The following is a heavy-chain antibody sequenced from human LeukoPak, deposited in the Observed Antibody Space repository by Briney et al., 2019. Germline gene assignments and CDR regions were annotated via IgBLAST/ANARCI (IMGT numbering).Heavy chain of an antibody. CDR3: VGEGKY. D-gene: IGHD4-17*01. CDR1: GLSVSSTY. CDR2: IYSGGGT. J-gene: IGHJ4*02. Sequence: GGSLRLSCAASGLSVSSTYMTWVRQAPGKGLEWVSVIYSGGGTNYADSLKGRFSISRDNSKNTLYLQMNSLRAEDTAVYYCVGEGKYWGQGTLGTVSS. V-gene: IGHV3-53*01.